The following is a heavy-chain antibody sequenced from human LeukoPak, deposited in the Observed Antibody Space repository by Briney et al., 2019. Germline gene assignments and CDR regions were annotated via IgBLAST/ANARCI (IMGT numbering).Heavy chain of an antibody. CDR1: GGSISSGGYY. CDR3: ARDSAPGTRYYGSGNDAFDI. Sequence: SETLSLTCTVSGGSISSGGYYWSWIRQPPGKGLEWIGYIYHSGSTYYNPSLKSRVTMSVDRSKNQFSLKLSSVTAADTAVYYCARDSAPGTRYYGSGNDAFDIWGQGTMVTVSS. CDR2: IYHSGST. V-gene: IGHV4-30-2*01. D-gene: IGHD3-10*01. J-gene: IGHJ3*02.